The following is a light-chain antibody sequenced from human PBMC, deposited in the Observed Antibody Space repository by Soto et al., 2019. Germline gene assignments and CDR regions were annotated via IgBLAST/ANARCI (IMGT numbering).Light chain of an antibody. CDR3: QQYGSSCT. CDR2: GAS. V-gene: IGKV3-20*01. J-gene: IGKJ5*01. Sequence: EIVLTQSPGTLSLTQGERATLSCRASQSVSSSYLAWYQQKPGQAPRLLIYGASSRATGIPDRFSGSGSGTDFTLTISRLEPEDFAVYYCQQYGSSCTFGQGTRLEIK. CDR1: QSVSSSY.